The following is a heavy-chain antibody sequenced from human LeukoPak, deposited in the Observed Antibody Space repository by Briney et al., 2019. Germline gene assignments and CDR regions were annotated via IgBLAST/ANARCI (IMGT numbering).Heavy chain of an antibody. Sequence: GGSLRLSCAVSGFTLSDFWMSWVRQAPGRGLEWVANIHPEGNEKYHVESVKGRFTISRDNAKNSLFLQMNGLRVEDTAVYYCARGDAFSGDHWGQGTLVPVSS. CDR3: ARGDAFSGDH. CDR2: IHPEGNEK. J-gene: IGHJ4*02. CDR1: GFTLSDFW. V-gene: IGHV3-7*04.